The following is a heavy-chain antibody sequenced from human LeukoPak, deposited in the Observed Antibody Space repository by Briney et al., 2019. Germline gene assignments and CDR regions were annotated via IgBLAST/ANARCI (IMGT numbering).Heavy chain of an antibody. CDR3: ARITGTTSGLY. CDR2: IYYSGST. D-gene: IGHD1-7*01. CDR1: GTSISSSFYY. Sequence: PSETLSLTCTVSGTSISSSFYYWGWIRQPPGKGLEWIGSIYYSGSTYYNPSLKSRVIIPVDTSKNQFSLKLNSVTAADTAVYYCARITGTTSGLYWGQGTLVTVSS. V-gene: IGHV4-39*01. J-gene: IGHJ4*02.